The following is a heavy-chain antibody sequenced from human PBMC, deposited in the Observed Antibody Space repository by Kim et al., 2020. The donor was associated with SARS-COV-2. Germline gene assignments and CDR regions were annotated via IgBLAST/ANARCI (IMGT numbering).Heavy chain of an antibody. J-gene: IGHJ4*02. CDR1: GFIFSNYG. D-gene: IGHD3-10*01. CDR2: ISHTGGST. Sequence: GGSLRLSCVASGFIFSNYGLTWVRQAPGMGLEWASAISHTGGSTYYADSVKGRFTISRDNAKKTLYLQMNSLRAEDTAVYYCATCYYGSGSYRFDYWGQGTLVTVSS. V-gene: IGHV3-23*01. CDR3: ATCYYGSGSYRFDY.